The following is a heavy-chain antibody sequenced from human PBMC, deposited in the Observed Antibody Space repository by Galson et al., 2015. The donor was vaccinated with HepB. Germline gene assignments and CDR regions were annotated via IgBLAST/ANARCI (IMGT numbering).Heavy chain of an antibody. Sequence: SVKVSCKASGYTFTSYYMHWVRQAPGQGLEWMGIINPSGGSTSYAQKFQGRVTMTRDTSTSTVYMELSSLRSEDTAVYYCARGLIPIRRSMATTINSDYWGQGTLVTVSS. CDR3: ARGLIPIRRSMATTINSDY. V-gene: IGHV1-46*01. CDR2: INPSGGST. J-gene: IGHJ4*02. D-gene: IGHD5-24*01. CDR1: GYTFTSYY.